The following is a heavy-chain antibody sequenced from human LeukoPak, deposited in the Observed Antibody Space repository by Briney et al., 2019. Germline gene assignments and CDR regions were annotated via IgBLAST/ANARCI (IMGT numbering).Heavy chain of an antibody. Sequence: SETLSLTRAVYGGSFSGYYWSWIRQPPGKGLEWIGYIYYSGSTYYNPSLKSRVTISVDTSKNQFSLKLSSVTAADTAVYYCARGTMVRGTGAWGQGTLVTVSS. CDR1: GGSFSGYY. J-gene: IGHJ5*02. V-gene: IGHV4-34*09. D-gene: IGHD3-10*01. CDR2: IYYSGST. CDR3: ARGTMVRGTGA.